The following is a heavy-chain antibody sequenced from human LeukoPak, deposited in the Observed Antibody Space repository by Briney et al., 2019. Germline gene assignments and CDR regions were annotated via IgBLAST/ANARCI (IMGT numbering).Heavy chain of an antibody. CDR3: VRDGGVSGYDLLDY. Sequence: GGSLRLSCAASGFTFSSYAMSWVRQAPGKGLEWVAHINQDGSEEHYMDSVKARFTISRDNAKNSLSLQMNSLRAEDTAVYYCVRDGGVSGYDLLDYWGRGTLVTVSS. CDR1: GFTFSSYA. V-gene: IGHV3-7*01. CDR2: INQDGSEE. J-gene: IGHJ4*02. D-gene: IGHD5-12*01.